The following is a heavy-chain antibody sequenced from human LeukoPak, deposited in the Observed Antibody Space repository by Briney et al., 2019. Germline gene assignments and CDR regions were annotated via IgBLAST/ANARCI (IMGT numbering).Heavy chain of an antibody. J-gene: IGHJ5*02. Sequence: SETLSLTCTVSGGSISSGSYYWSWIRQPPGKGLEWLGCFYQSENTNYSPSLKSRVTISVDTSNNQVFLRLTSVTAADTAIYYCTRDGSARSLATWGQGTLVTVSS. CDR1: GGSISSGSYY. CDR3: TRDGSARSLAT. D-gene: IGHD6-25*01. CDR2: FYQSENT. V-gene: IGHV4-61*01.